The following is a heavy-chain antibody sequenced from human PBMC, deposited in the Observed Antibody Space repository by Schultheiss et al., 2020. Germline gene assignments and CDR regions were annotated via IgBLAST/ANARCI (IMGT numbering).Heavy chain of an antibody. CDR1: GFTFSSYW. D-gene: IGHD3-10*01. Sequence: GGSLRLSCTASGFTFSSYWMSWVRQAPGKGLEWVSYISSSGSTIYYADSVKGRFTISRDNAKNSLYLQMNSLRAEDTAVYYCARAGGSGSYSHYYYYMDVWGKGTTVTVSS. CDR2: ISSSGSTI. CDR3: ARAGGSGSYSHYYYYMDV. J-gene: IGHJ6*03. V-gene: IGHV3-48*04.